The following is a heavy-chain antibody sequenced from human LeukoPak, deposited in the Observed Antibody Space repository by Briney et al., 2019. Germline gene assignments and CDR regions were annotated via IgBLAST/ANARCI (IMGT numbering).Heavy chain of an antibody. CDR3: AKGIYASGSRPALEY. CDR1: GFTFGSYA. J-gene: IGHJ4*02. Sequence: PGGSLRLSCGASGFTFGSYAMSWVRHAPGQGQGWVSFIRSSGGGIYYEDSVKGRFTISRDNSGNTLYLQMNSLRSEDTAVHYCAKGIYASGSRPALEYSGQGTLVTVSS. V-gene: IGHV3-23*01. D-gene: IGHD3-10*01. CDR2: IRSSGGGI.